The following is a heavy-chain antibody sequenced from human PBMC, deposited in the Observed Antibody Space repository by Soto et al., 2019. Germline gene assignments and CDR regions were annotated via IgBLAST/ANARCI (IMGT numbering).Heavy chain of an antibody. V-gene: IGHV3-23*01. CDR1: GFTFSSYA. D-gene: IGHD3-16*01. J-gene: IGHJ6*02. CDR3: VKTKGEDVLPIEGMDV. Sequence: PGGSLRLSCVASGFTFSSYAMSWVRQAPGKGLEWVSVFSGSGGRTYYADSVKGRFNISRDTSKNTLYLQLNSLRAEDTAVYYCVKTKGEDVLPIEGMDVWGQGTTVTVSS. CDR2: FSGSGGRT.